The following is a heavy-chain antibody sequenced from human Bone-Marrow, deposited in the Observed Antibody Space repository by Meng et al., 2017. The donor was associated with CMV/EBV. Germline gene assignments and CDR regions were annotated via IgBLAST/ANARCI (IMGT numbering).Heavy chain of an antibody. Sequence: GGSLRLSCAASGFTFSGYWMNWVRQTPGKGLEWVANIKQDGSDKYYADSVKGRVTISRDNAKNSLYLQMNSLRAEDTAVYYCARGGYSYVFFYYYGMAVWGQGTTVTVSS. D-gene: IGHD5-18*01. J-gene: IGHJ6*02. CDR3: ARGGYSYVFFYYYGMAV. CDR1: GFTFSGYW. V-gene: IGHV3-7*01. CDR2: IKQDGSDK.